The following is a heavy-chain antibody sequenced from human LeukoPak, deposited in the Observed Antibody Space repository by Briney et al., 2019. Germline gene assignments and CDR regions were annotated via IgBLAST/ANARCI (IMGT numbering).Heavy chain of an antibody. CDR3: ARRYSGSYGVDY. V-gene: IGHV3-21*01. D-gene: IGHD1-26*01. Sequence: NSGGSLRLSCAASGFTFSSYSMNWVRQAPGKGLEWVSSISSSSSYIYYADSVKGRFTISRDNAKNSLYLQMNSLRAEDTAVYYCARRYSGSYGVDYWGQGTLVTVSS. CDR1: GFTFSSYS. J-gene: IGHJ4*02. CDR2: ISSSSSYI.